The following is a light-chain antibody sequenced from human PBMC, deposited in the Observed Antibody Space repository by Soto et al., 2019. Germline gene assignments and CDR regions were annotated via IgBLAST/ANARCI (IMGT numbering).Light chain of an antibody. CDR1: QSVRNTY. CDR3: QQFSGSVT. CDR2: GAS. V-gene: IGKV3-20*01. Sequence: EVVLTQSPGTLSLSPGERATLSCRASQSVRNTYLAWYQQKPVQAPRLLIYGASKRQSGVPDRFSGGGSGTDFTLTISSLEPEDFAVYYCQQFSGSVTFGGGTRVDIK. J-gene: IGKJ4*01.